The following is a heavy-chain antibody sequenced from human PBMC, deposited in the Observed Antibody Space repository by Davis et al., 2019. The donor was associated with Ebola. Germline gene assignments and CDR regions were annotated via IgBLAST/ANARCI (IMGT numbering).Heavy chain of an antibody. CDR3: AREGGSSSWYKFDP. CDR2: INYSGST. D-gene: IGHD6-13*01. J-gene: IGHJ5*02. CDR1: GGSFSGYY. Sequence: MPSATLSLTCAVYGGSFSGYYWSWIRQPPGKGLEWIGEINYSGSTNYNPSLKSRVTISVDTSKNQFSLKLSSVTAADTAVYYCAREGGSSSWYKFDPWGQGTLVTVSS. V-gene: IGHV4-34*01.